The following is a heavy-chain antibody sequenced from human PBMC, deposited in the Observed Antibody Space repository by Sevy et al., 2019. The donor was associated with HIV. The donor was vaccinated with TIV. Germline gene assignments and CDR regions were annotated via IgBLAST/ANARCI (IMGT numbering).Heavy chain of an antibody. CDR1: GFTFNVYS. D-gene: IGHD3-10*01. CDR3: VQELGAKNHV. CDR2: ITSSFSI. Sequence: GGSLRLSCAASGFTFNVYSMNWVRQAPGKGLEWVSSITSSFSINYADSVKGRFTISRDNAKNSLYLQMNSLRADDTAVNYCVQELGAKNHVRGQGTTVTFSS. J-gene: IGHJ6*02. V-gene: IGHV3-21*01.